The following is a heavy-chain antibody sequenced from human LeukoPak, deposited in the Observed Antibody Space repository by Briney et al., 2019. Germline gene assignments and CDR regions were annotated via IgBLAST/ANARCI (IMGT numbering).Heavy chain of an antibody. Sequence: SETLSLTCAVSGGSLSSSNWWSWVRQPPGKGLAWIGEIYHSGSTNYNPSLKSRVTISVDKSKNQFSLKLSSVTAADTAVYYCARARGSSTPPFDYWGQGTLVTVSS. V-gene: IGHV4-4*02. D-gene: IGHD6-6*01. CDR1: GGSLSSSNW. J-gene: IGHJ4*02. CDR2: IYHSGST. CDR3: ARARGSSTPPFDY.